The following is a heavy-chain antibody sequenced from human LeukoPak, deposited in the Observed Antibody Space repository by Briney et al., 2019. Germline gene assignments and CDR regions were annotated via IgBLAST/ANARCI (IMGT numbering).Heavy chain of an antibody. CDR1: GGSISSGGYY. V-gene: IGHV4-31*03. Sequence: PSETLSLTCTVSGGSISSGGYYWSWIRQHPGKGLEWIGYIYYSGSTYYNPSLKSRVTISVDTSKNQFSLKLSSVTAADTAVYYCARDILGYCSGGSCSYYYYYYGMDVWGQGTTVTVSS. D-gene: IGHD2-15*01. CDR3: ARDILGYCSGGSCSYYYYYYGMDV. CDR2: IYYSGST. J-gene: IGHJ6*02.